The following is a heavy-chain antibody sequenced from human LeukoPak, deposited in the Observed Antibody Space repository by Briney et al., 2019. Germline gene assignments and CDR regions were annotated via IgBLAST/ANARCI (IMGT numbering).Heavy chain of an antibody. CDR2: LSYDGNNI. V-gene: IGHV3-30*04. Sequence: GGSLRLSCAASGFTFSINAMHWVRQAPGKGLEWVALLSYDGNNIFYADSVKGRFTISRDNSKNTLYLQMNSLRADDTAIYYCTRSGYRHPYHFESWGQGTLVIVSS. CDR3: TRSGYRHPYHFES. J-gene: IGHJ4*02. CDR1: GFTFSINA. D-gene: IGHD3-22*01.